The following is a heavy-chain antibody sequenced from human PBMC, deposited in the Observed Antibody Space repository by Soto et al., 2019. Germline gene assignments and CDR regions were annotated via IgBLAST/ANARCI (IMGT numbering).Heavy chain of an antibody. CDR3: ARDLGIPAARREVYYYYGMDV. CDR1: GFTFSNYP. V-gene: IGHV3-21*01. D-gene: IGHD2-2*01. CDR2: ISSSSSYI. Sequence: GGSLRLSCAASGFTFSNYPMSWVCQAPGKGLEWVSSISSSSSYIYYADSVKGRFTISRDNAKNSLYLQMNSLRAEDTAVYYCARDLGIPAARREVYYYYGMDVWGQGTTVTVSS. J-gene: IGHJ6*02.